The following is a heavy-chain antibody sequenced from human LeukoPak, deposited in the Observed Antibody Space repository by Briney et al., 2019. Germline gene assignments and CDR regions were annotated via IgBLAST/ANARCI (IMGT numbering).Heavy chain of an antibody. CDR2: ISYDGSNK. Sequence: GGSLRLSCAASGFTSSSYGMHWVRQAPGKGLEWVAVISYDGSNKGYADSVKGRFTISRDNSKNTLFLQMNSLRAEDTAVYYCARDSSPWYYYDRSGSNGFDPWGQGTLVTVSS. J-gene: IGHJ5*02. CDR3: ARDSSPWYYYDRSGSNGFDP. V-gene: IGHV3-30*03. D-gene: IGHD3-22*01. CDR1: GFTSSSYG.